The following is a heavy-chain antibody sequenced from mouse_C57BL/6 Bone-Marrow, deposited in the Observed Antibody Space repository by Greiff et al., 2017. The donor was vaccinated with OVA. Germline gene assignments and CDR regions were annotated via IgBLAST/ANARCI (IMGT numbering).Heavy chain of an antibody. V-gene: IGHV1-54*01. J-gene: IGHJ3*01. Sequence: VQLQQSGAELVRPGTSVKVSCKASGYAFPNYLIEWVKQRPGQGLEWIGVINPGSGGTNYNEKLKGKATLTADKSSSTAYMQLSSLTSEDSAVDFCARYHYSNAWFAYWGQGTLVTVSA. CDR1: GYAFPNYL. CDR2: INPGSGGT. D-gene: IGHD2-5*01. CDR3: ARYHYSNAWFAY.